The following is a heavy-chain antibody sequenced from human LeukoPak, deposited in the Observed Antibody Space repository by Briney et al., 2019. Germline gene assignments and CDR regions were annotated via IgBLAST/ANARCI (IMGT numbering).Heavy chain of an antibody. D-gene: IGHD3-3*01. CDR1: GGTFSSYA. CDR3: ARQTPYDFVSPNDAFDI. CDR2: IIPIFGTA. V-gene: IGHV1-69*05. Sequence: GASVKVSCKASGGTFSSYAISWVRQAPGQGLEWMGGIIPIFGTANYAQKFQGRVTITTDESTSTAYMELSSLRSEDTAVYYCARQTPYDFVSPNDAFDIWGQGTMVTVSS. J-gene: IGHJ3*02.